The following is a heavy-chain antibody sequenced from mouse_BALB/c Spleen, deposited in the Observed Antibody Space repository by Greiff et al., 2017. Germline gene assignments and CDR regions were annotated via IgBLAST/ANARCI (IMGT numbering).Heavy chain of an antibody. CDR2: IWAGGST. J-gene: IGHJ3*01. Sequence: VQGVESGPGLVAPSQSLSITCTVSGFSLTSYGVHWVRQPPGKGLEWLGVIWAGGSTNYNSALMSRLSISKDNSKSQVFLKMNSLQTDDTAMYYCARDGSSYGFAYWGQGTLVTVSA. CDR1: GFSLTSYG. V-gene: IGHV2-9*02. D-gene: IGHD1-1*01. CDR3: ARDGSSYGFAY.